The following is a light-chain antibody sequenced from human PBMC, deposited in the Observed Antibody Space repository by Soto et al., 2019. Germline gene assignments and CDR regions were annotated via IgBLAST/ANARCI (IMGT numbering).Light chain of an antibody. CDR2: DAS. CDR1: QNINNF. Sequence: VLTQSPATLSLSPGDRATLSCRAGQNINNFIAWYQHKPGQAPSILIYDASNRPTGIPGRFSGSGSKTDFALTITRLESEDFSVYYGQHRGSFGQGTKMDIK. J-gene: IGKJ1*01. V-gene: IGKV3-11*01. CDR3: QHRGS.